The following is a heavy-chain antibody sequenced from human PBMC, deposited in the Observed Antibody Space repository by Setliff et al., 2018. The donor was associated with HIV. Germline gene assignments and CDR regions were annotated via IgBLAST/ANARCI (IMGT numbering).Heavy chain of an antibody. CDR1: GYTFTSYA. D-gene: IGHD3-22*01. CDR2: INAGNGNT. CDR3: ARAPKYYYDSSGYYDF. J-gene: IGHJ4*02. V-gene: IGHV1-3*01. Sequence: ASVKVSCKASGYTFTSYAMHWVRQAPGQRLEWMGWINAGNGNTKYSQKFQGRVTITRDTSASTAYMELSSLRSDDTAVYYCARAPKYYYDSSGYYDFWGQGTLVTVSS.